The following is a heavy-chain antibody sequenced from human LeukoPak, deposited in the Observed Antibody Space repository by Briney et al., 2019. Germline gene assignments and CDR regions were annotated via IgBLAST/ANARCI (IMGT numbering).Heavy chain of an antibody. Sequence: GGSLRPSCALSAFTLSSYAMRWVRQAQREGMEWVSAIIGSGGRTYYADSVKGRFTISRDNSKNTLYLQMNSLRAEDTAVYYCAKKFTALRCLEWLSPNYFDYWGQGALVTVSS. CDR3: AKKFTALRCLEWLSPNYFDY. CDR1: AFTLSSYA. V-gene: IGHV3-23*01. D-gene: IGHD3-3*01. CDR2: IIGSGGRT. J-gene: IGHJ4*02.